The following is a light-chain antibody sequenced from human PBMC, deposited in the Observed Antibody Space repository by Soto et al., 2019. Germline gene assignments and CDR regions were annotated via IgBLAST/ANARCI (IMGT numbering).Light chain of an antibody. V-gene: IGKV2-28*01. CDR1: QSLVHSNGYNY. CDR2: MGS. Sequence: DIVMTQSPLSLPVTPGEPASISCRSSQSLVHSNGYNYLDWYLQTPGQSPQVLIYMGSNRASGVPDRFSGSGSGTDFTLKISRVEAEDVGVYYCMQTLQSRTFGQGTKVDI. J-gene: IGKJ1*01. CDR3: MQTLQSRT.